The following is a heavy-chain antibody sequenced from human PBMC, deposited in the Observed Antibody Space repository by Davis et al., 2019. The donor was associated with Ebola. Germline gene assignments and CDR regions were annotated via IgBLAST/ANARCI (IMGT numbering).Heavy chain of an antibody. V-gene: IGHV4-38-2*02. J-gene: IGHJ4*02. CDR1: GYSITSGFY. CDR3: VRAYYYDSSGYYSFFDQ. CDR2: IYHSGRT. Sequence: MPGGSLRLSCTVSGYSITSGFYWGWLRQSPRTGLEWIGSIYHSGRTNYNSSLKSRVTMSVDTSRNLFSLRLSAVTAPDTAVYYCVRAYYYDSSGYYSFFDQWGQGTLVTVSS. D-gene: IGHD3-22*01.